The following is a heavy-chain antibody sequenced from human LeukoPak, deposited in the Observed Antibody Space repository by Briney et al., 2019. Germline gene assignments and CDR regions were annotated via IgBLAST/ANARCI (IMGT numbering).Heavy chain of an antibody. J-gene: IGHJ6*02. CDR3: ARDKYYYGSGVVRMDV. V-gene: IGHV3-11*05. D-gene: IGHD3-10*01. CDR2: IGKGRNYT. CDR1: GFTFSDYY. Sequence: GGPLRLSCAASGFTFSDYYMSWIRQAPGKGLEWVSYIGKGRNYTNYADSVKGRFTISRDNAKNSLYLQMNSLRAEDTAVYYCARDKYYYGSGVVRMDVWGQGTTVTVSS.